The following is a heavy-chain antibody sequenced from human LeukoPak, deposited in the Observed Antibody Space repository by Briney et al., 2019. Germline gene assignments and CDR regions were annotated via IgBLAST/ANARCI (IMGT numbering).Heavy chain of an antibody. CDR1: GFTVSTNY. D-gene: IGHD4-17*01. Sequence: GGSLRLSCVASGFTVSTNYMAWVRQAPGKGLEWVSVIYSGGDTYYADSVQGRFTISRDNSKNTLFLQVNSLRAEDTAVYYCAKGYGDYESVGNDAFDIWGQGTMVTVSS. J-gene: IGHJ3*02. CDR2: IYSGGDT. V-gene: IGHV3-53*01. CDR3: AKGYGDYESVGNDAFDI.